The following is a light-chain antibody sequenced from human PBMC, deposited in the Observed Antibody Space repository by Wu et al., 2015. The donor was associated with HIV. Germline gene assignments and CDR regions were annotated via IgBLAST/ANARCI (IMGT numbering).Light chain of an antibody. Sequence: EIVLTQSPATLSLSPGERVTLSCRASQSVSSYLAWYQQKSGQAPRLLIYDASNRATGIPARFSGSGSGTDFTLTISTLEPEDFAIYYCQQRSNWPLTFGGGTKVDIK. CDR2: DAS. V-gene: IGKV3-11*01. CDR3: QQRSNWPLT. J-gene: IGKJ4*01. CDR1: QSVSSY.